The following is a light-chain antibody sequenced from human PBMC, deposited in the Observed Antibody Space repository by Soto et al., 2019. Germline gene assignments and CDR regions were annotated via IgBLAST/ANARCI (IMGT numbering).Light chain of an antibody. CDR2: LEGSGSY. J-gene: IGLJ3*02. Sequence: PVLTQSSSASASLRSSVKVTCTLSSGHSSYIIAWHQQQPGKAPRYLMKLEGSGSYNKGSGVPDRFSGSSSGADRYLTISKLQYEDEADYYCETWDSNTRVFGGGTKLTVL. CDR1: SGHSSYI. V-gene: IGLV4-60*02. CDR3: ETWDSNTRV.